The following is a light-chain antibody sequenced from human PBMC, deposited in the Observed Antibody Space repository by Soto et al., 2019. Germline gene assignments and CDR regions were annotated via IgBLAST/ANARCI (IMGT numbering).Light chain of an antibody. J-gene: IGKJ2*01. V-gene: IGKV3-15*01. Sequence: IVMTQSPATLSVSPGERATLSCRASQSVSSNLAWYQQKPGQAPRLLIYGASTRPTGIPARFSGSGSGTEFTLTISSLQSEDFAVYYCQQYNNWPPYTFGQGNKLEIK. CDR3: QQYNNWPPYT. CDR1: QSVSSN. CDR2: GAS.